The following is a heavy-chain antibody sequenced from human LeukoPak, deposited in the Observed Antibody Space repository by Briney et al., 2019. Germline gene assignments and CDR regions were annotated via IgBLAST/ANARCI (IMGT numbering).Heavy chain of an antibody. Sequence: GGSLRLSCTASGFTVSSDYMSWVRQAPGKGLEWVSVVYSDGNTYYADSVKGRFTISRDNSKNTLYLQMNSLRAEDTAVYYCAREPPGGGFDYWGQGTLVTVSS. J-gene: IGHJ4*02. CDR1: GFTVSSDY. D-gene: IGHD3-16*01. CDR3: AREPPGGGFDY. V-gene: IGHV3-66*01. CDR2: VYSDGNT.